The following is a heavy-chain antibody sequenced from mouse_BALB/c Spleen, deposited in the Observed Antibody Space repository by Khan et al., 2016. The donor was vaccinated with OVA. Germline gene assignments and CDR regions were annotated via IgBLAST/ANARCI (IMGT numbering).Heavy chain of an antibody. CDR2: IDPENGDT. CDR1: GFNIKDYY. Sequence: VQLQQSGAELVRPGALVKLSCKASGFNIKDYYIHWVKQRPEQGLEWIGWIDPENGDTVYDPKFQDKATITLDTSSNTAYLQLSSLTSEDTAVYYCARSGYFAWFAYWGQGTLVTVSA. V-gene: IGHV14-1*02. J-gene: IGHJ3*01. CDR3: ARSGYFAWFAY.